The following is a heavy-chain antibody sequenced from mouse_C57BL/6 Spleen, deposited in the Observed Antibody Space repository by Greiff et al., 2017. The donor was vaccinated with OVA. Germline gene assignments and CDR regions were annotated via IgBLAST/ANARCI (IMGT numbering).Heavy chain of an antibody. J-gene: IGHJ4*01. CDR1: GYTFTSYG. V-gene: IGHV1-81*01. Sequence: QVQLQQSGAELARPGASVKLSCKASGYTFTSYGISWVKQRTGQGLEWIGEIYPRSGNTYYNEKFKGKATLTADKSSSTAYMELRSLTSEDSAVYFCARDDYDRSYAMDYWGKGTSVTVSS. CDR2: IYPRSGNT. CDR3: ARDDYDRSYAMDY. D-gene: IGHD2-4*01.